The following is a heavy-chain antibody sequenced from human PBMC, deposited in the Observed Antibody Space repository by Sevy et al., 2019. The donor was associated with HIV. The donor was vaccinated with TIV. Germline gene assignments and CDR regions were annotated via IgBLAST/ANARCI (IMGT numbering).Heavy chain of an antibody. CDR3: TRQPEGYGSSTSCYRASDYYYGIDV. V-gene: IGHV3-73*01. J-gene: IGHJ6*02. D-gene: IGHD2-2*02. CDR2: IRSKANSYAT. Sequence: GGSLRLSCAASGFTFSGSAMHWVRQASGKGLEWVGRIRSKANSYATAYAASVKGRFTIARDDSKNTAYVQMNSLKTGETAVYYCTRQPEGYGSSTSCYRASDYYYGIDVWGQGTTVTVSS. CDR1: GFTFSGSA.